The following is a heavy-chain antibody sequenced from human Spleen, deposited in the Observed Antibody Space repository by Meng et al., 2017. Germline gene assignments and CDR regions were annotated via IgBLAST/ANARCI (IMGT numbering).Heavy chain of an antibody. J-gene: IGHJ4*02. CDR1: GGSFCGYY. CDR2: IKHSGST. CDR3: ARGPTTMAHDFDY. Sequence: LQPQRGVGALKPSEARCLTCLDYGGSFCGYYVSWMHQPPGERVKWIGGIKHSGSTNYNPSHESRASISVTTSQNNLSLKLSSVTAADSAVYYCARGPTTMAHDFDYWGQGTLVTVSS. V-gene: IGHV4-34*01. D-gene: IGHD4-11*01.